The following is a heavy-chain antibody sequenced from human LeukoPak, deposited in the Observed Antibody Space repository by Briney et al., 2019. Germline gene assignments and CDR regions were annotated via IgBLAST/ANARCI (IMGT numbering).Heavy chain of an antibody. J-gene: IGHJ4*02. CDR3: ARVNQEVFWSGYYTDY. Sequence: GGSLRLXCAASGFTFSSYWMSWVRQAPGKGLEWVANIKQDGSEKYYVDSVKGRFTISRDNAKNSLYLQMNSLRAEDTAVYYCARVNQEVFWSGYYTDYWGQGTLVTVSS. D-gene: IGHD3-3*01. V-gene: IGHV3-7*01. CDR1: GFTFSSYW. CDR2: IKQDGSEK.